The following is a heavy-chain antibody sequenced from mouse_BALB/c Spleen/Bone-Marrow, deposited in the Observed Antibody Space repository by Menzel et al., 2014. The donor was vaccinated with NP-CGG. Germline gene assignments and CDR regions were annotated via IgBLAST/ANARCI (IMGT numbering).Heavy chain of an antibody. Sequence: QVQLHQSGAELARPGASVKLSCKASGYTFTSYWMQWVKQRPGQGLELIGAIYPGDGDTRFTQKFKGKATLTADKSSSTAYMQLSSLASEDSAVYYCARAKRYGEMDYWGQGTSVTVSS. J-gene: IGHJ4*01. D-gene: IGHD2-14*01. CDR1: GYTFTSYW. CDR2: IYPGDGDT. V-gene: IGHV1-87*01. CDR3: ARAKRYGEMDY.